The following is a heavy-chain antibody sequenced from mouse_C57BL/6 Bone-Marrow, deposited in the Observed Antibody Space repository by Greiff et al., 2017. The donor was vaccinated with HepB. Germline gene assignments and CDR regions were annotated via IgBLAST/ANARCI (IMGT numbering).Heavy chain of an antibody. CDR2: ISPSTGGT. J-gene: IGHJ4*01. CDR3: ARDGGYYEDYAMDY. V-gene: IGHV1-42*01. CDR1: GYSFTGYY. Sequence: VQLQQSGPELVKPGASVKISCKASGYSFTGYYMNWVKQSPEKSLEWIGEISPSTGGTTYNQKFKAKATLTVDKSSSTAYMQLKSLTSEDSAVYYCARDGGYYEDYAMDYWGQGTSVTVSS. D-gene: IGHD2-3*01.